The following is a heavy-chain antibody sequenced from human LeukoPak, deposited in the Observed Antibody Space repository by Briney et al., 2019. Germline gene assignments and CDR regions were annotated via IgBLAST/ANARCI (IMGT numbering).Heavy chain of an antibody. J-gene: IGHJ4*02. V-gene: IGHV7-4-1*02. Sequence: ASVKVSCKASGYTFNTYAMNWVRQAPGQGPEWMGWINTNTGNSTYAQGFTGRFVFSLDTSVSTAYLQISSLKAEDTAVYYCATSPGIAAPSGYYFDHWGQGTLVTVSS. CDR3: ATSPGIAAPSGYYFDH. D-gene: IGHD6-13*01. CDR2: INTNTGNS. CDR1: GYTFNTYA.